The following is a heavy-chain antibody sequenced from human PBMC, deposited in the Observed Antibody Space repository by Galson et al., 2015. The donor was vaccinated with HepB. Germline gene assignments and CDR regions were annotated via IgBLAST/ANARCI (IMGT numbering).Heavy chain of an antibody. J-gene: IGHJ3*01. D-gene: IGHD3-22*01. CDR3: ARSKDSGRYNVGTDAFDV. Sequence: SPRLACAASGFTVSSSYMSWVRQSPGKGLEWVSVIYSNGATYYADSVKGRFTISRDDSKNTLFLQMNSLGAEDTAVYFCARSKDSGRYNVGTDAFDVWGQGTKVTVSS. CDR1: GFTVSSSY. V-gene: IGHV3-53*01. CDR2: IYSNGAT.